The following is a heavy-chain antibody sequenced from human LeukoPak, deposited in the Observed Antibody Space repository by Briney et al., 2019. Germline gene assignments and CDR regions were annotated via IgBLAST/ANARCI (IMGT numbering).Heavy chain of an antibody. CDR1: GDSVSSNSAA. J-gene: IGHJ5*02. V-gene: IGHV6-1*01. Sequence: SQTLSLTCAISGDSVSSNSAAWNGIRQSPSKGLEWLGRPYYRSKWYNDYAVSVKSRITINPDTSKNQFSLQLNSVTPEDTAVYYCAREEALEWLLYWFDPWGQGTLVTVSS. D-gene: IGHD3-3*01. CDR2: PYYRSKWYN. CDR3: AREEALEWLLYWFDP.